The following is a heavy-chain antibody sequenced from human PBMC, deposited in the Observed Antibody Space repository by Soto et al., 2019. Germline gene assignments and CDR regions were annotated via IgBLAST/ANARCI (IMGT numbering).Heavy chain of an antibody. CDR1: GDSVRSSNW. Sequence: SETLSLTCAVSGDSVRSSNWWTWVRQSPGKGLEWIGEIYHLGGTNYNPSLKSRVTISVDMAKNQVSLKLSSVTAADTAVYYCATMKKPRGYYYGLNVWGQGTTVTVSS. CDR2: IYHLGGT. J-gene: IGHJ6*02. V-gene: IGHV4-4*02. CDR3: ATMKKPRGYYYGLNV.